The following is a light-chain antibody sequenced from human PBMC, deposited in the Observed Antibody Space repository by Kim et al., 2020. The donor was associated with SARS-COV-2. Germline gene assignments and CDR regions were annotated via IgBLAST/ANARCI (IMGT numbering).Light chain of an antibody. Sequence: GAPGQTASITCSGDKLGDKYACWYQQKPGQSPVLVIYQDSKRPSGIPERFSGSNSGNTATLTISGTQAMDEADYYCQAWDSSTWVFGGGTKLTVL. CDR2: QDS. J-gene: IGLJ3*02. V-gene: IGLV3-1*01. CDR1: KLGDKY. CDR3: QAWDSSTWV.